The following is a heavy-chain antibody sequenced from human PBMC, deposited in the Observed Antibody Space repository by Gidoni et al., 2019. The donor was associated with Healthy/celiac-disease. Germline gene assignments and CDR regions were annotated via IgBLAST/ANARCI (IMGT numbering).Heavy chain of an antibody. D-gene: IGHD2-21*01. V-gene: IGHV3-30*18. CDR1: GFTFSSYG. CDR2: ISDDGSNK. Sequence: QVQLVESGGGVVQPGRSLRLSCAASGFTFSSYGMHWVRQAPGKGLGWVAVISDDGSNKYYTDSVKGRFTISRDNSKNTLYLQMNSLRAEDTAVYYCAKGAVVIATRLYYFDYWGQGTLVTVSS. J-gene: IGHJ4*02. CDR3: AKGAVVIATRLYYFDY.